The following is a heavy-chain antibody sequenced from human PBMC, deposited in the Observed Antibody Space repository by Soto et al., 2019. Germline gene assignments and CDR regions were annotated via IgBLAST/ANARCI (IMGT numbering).Heavy chain of an antibody. CDR2: IYSGGST. CDR1: GFTVSSNY. CDR3: ARAGVVRGVKKMTWIDY. D-gene: IGHD3-10*02. Sequence: EVQLVESGGGLVQPGGSLRLSCAASGFTVSSNYMSWVRQAPGKGLEWVSVIYSGGSTYYADSVKGRFTISRDNSKNTLYLQMNSLRAEDTAVYYCARAGVVRGVKKMTWIDYWGQGTLVTVSS. J-gene: IGHJ4*02. V-gene: IGHV3-66*01.